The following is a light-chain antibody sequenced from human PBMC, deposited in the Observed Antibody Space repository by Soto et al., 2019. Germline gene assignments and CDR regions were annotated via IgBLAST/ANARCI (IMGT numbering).Light chain of an antibody. CDR3: QQGNTFPIT. CDR1: QVVRNH. Sequence: IQMTQSPSYESASLGERVTITCQASQVVRNHLAWYQQKPGKAPVLLIFDASTLQTGVPSRFSGGGSGTDFTLTISGLQPEDFGTYYCQQGNTFPITFGQGTRLDI. J-gene: IGKJ5*01. CDR2: DAS. V-gene: IGKV1-12*01.